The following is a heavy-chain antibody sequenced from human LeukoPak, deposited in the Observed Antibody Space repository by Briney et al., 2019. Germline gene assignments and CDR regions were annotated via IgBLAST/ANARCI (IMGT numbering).Heavy chain of an antibody. CDR2: ISGGGGST. CDR3: AKESGGRYYYDSSAYFDY. CDR1: GFTFSSYS. D-gene: IGHD3-22*01. J-gene: IGHJ4*02. V-gene: IGHV3-23*01. Sequence: GGSLRLSCAASGFTFSSYSMNWVRQAPGKGLEWVSTISGGGGSTYYADSVKGRFTISRDNSKNTLYLQMNSLRAEDSAVYYCAKESGGRYYYDSSAYFDYWGQGTLVTVSS.